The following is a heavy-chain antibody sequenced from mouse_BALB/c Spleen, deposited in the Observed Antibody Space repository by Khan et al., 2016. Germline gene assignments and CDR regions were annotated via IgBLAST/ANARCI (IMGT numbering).Heavy chain of an antibody. CDR2: VNLNNGGT. D-gene: IGHD2-1*01. V-gene: IGHV1-26*01. CDR3: LTGGNYGKFYV. CDR1: GYSFTSYY. Sequence: VRLQQSGPDLVKPGASVKISCKASGYSFTSYYIYWVKQSHGKSLEWIGRVNLNNGGTSYIPKFKGKAVLTEDKSSSTAYMELRSLTFEDSAVYYRLTGGNYGKFYVWGSGTTVTVSS. J-gene: IGHJ1*01.